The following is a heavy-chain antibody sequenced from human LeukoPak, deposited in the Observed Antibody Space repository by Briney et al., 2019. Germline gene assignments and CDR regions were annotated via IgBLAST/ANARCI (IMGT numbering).Heavy chain of an antibody. CDR2: IYHSGST. Sequence: SETLSLTCTVSGGSISSFSYYWGWIRQPPGKGLEWIGSIYHSGSTYYNPSLKSRVTISVDTSKNQFSLKLSSVTAADTAVYYCARGYCSSTSCYTRDTIDYWGQGTLVTVSS. D-gene: IGHD2-2*02. CDR3: ARGYCSSTSCYTRDTIDY. CDR1: GGSISSFSYY. J-gene: IGHJ4*02. V-gene: IGHV4-39*07.